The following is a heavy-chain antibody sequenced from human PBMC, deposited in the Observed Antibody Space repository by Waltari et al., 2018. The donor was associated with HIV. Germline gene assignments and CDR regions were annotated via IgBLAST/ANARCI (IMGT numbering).Heavy chain of an antibody. J-gene: IGHJ6*02. CDR3: ARGFGGSGYDPRVSFDYYYYGMDV. CDR2: INAGNGNT. D-gene: IGHD5-12*01. V-gene: IGHV1-3*01. Sequence: QAPGQRLEWMGWINAGNGNTKYSQKFQGRVTITRDTSASTAYMELSSLRSEDTAVYYCARGFGGSGYDPRVSFDYYYYGMDVWGQGTTVTVSS.